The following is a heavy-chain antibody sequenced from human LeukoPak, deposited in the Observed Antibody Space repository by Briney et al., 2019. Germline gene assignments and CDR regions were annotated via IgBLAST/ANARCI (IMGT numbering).Heavy chain of an antibody. Sequence: SVKVSCKASGGTFSSYTISWVRQAPGQGLEGMGRIIPIPGIANYAQKFQGRVTITADKSTSTAYMELSSLRSEDTAVYYCARGPSDSRFLEWLLPRSYYFDYWGQGTLVTVSS. CDR2: IIPIPGIA. CDR3: ARGPSDSRFLEWLLPRSYYFDY. D-gene: IGHD3-3*01. CDR1: GGTFSSYT. J-gene: IGHJ4*02. V-gene: IGHV1-69*02.